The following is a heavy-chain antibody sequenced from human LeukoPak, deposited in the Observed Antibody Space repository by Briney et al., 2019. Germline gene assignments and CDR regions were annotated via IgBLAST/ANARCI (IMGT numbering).Heavy chain of an antibody. V-gene: IGHV1-24*01. CDR1: GYTLTELS. CDR3: ATGAPDIVVVPAATDFDY. Sequence: ASVKVSCKVSGYTLTELSMHWVQQAPGKGLEWMGGFDPEDGETIYAQKFQGRVTMTEDTSTDTAYVELSSLRSEDTAVYYCATGAPDIVVVPAATDFDYWDQGTLVTVSS. D-gene: IGHD2-2*01. J-gene: IGHJ4*02. CDR2: FDPEDGET.